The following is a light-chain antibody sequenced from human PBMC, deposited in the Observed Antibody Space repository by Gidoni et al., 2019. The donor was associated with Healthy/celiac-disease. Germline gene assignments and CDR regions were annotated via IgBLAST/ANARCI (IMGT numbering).Light chain of an antibody. Sequence: EIVLTQSPGTLSLSPGERATLSCRASQSVSSSYSAWYQQKPGQASRLLIYGASSRATGIPDRFSGSGSGTDFTLTISRLEPEDFAVYYCQQYGSSPNTFGQGTKLEIK. CDR2: GAS. CDR3: QQYGSSPNT. V-gene: IGKV3-20*01. CDR1: QSVSSSY. J-gene: IGKJ2*01.